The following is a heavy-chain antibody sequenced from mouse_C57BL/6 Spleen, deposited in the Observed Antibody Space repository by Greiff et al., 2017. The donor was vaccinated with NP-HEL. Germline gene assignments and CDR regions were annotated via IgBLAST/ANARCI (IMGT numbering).Heavy chain of an antibody. CDR2: IYPGDGDT. CDR1: GYAFSSSW. V-gene: IGHV1-82*01. CDR3: ARGSSQYWYFDV. D-gene: IGHD1-1*01. J-gene: IGHJ1*03. Sequence: QVQLQQSGPELVKPGASVKISCKASGYAFSSSWMNWVKQRPGKGLEWIGRIYPGDGDTNYNGKFKGKATLTADKSSSTAYMQLSSLTSEDSAVYFCARGSSQYWYFDVWGTGTTVTVSS.